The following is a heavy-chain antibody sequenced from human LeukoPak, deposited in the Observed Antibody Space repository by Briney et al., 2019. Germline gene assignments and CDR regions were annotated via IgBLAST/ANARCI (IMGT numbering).Heavy chain of an antibody. V-gene: IGHV1-69*01. CDR3: ARVSKLFYYDSSGFFDY. CDR1: GGTFSSYA. Sequence: SVKVSCKASGGTFSSYAISWVRQAPGQGLEWMGGIIPIFGTANYAQKFQGRVTITADESTSTAYMELSSLRSEDTAVYYCARVSKLFYYDSSGFFDYWGQGTLVTVSS. CDR2: IIPIFGTA. D-gene: IGHD3-22*01. J-gene: IGHJ4*02.